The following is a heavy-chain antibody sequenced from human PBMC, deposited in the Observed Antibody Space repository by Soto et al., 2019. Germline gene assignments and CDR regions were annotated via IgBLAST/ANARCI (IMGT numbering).Heavy chain of an antibody. CDR1: GFTFGSYA. D-gene: IGHD3-16*01. Sequence: EVQLLESGGGLVQPGGSLRLSCAASGFTFGSYAMSWVRQAPGKGLEWVSAISGSGGSTYYADSVKGRFTISRDNSKNTLYLQMNSLRAEDTAVYYCSNPGGGARFDYWGQGTLVTVSS. V-gene: IGHV3-23*01. J-gene: IGHJ4*02. CDR3: SNPGGGARFDY. CDR2: ISGSGGST.